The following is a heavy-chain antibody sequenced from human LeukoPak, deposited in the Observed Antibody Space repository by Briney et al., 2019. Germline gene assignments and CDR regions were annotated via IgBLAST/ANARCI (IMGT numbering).Heavy chain of an antibody. CDR2: IRYDGSIQ. D-gene: IGHD3-22*01. V-gene: IGHV3-30*02. CDR1: GFTFSSSG. J-gene: IGHJ4*02. CDR3: AKDKSYFDSTGYRYFDY. Sequence: GGSLRLSCAASGFTFSSSGMHWVRQAPGKGLEWVAFIRYDGSIQYYADSVKGRFTLSRDNSKNTLYLQMNSPRPEDTAVYYCAKDKSYFDSTGYRYFDYWGQETLVTVSS.